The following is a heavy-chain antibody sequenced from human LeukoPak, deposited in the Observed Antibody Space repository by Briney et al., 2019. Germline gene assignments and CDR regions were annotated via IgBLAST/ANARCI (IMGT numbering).Heavy chain of an antibody. V-gene: IGHV4-4*02. CDR2: IHLNGIT. CDR3: ARVISSAWRQNDL. CDR1: GDSIINYAW. J-gene: IGHJ5*02. Sequence: SGTLSLTCSVSGDSIINYAWWSWVRQPPGKGLEWIGEIHLNGITNYNPSLKSRVTMSIDKSNNQFFLNLRSVTAADTAMYYCARVISSAWRQNDLWGQGTLVTV. D-gene: IGHD3-22*01.